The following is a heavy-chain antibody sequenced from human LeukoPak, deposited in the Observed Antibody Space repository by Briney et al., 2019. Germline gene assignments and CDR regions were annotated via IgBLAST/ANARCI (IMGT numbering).Heavy chain of an antibody. V-gene: IGHV3-23*01. CDR1: GFTLSSYA. J-gene: IGHJ4*02. CDR2: ISGSGGST. D-gene: IGHD3-10*01. CDR3: AKALSYGSGPYYFDY. Sequence: GGSLRLSCAASGFTLSSYAMSWVRQPPGKALEWVSAISGSGGSTYYADSVKGRFTISRDNSKNTLYLQMNSLRAEDTAVYYCAKALSYGSGPYYFDYWGQGTLVTVSS.